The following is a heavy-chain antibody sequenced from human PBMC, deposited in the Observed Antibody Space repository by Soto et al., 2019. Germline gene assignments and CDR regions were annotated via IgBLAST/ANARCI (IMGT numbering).Heavy chain of an antibody. D-gene: IGHD6-19*01. J-gene: IGHJ4*02. CDR2: TYYRSKWYN. Sequence: PSQTLSLTCAISGDSVSSNSAAWNWIRQSPSRGLEWLGRTYYRSKWYNDYAVSVKSRITINPDTSKNQFSLQLNSVTPEDTAVYYCAREVVAGIVNPNTIDYWGQGTLVTVSS. CDR1: GDSVSSNSAA. V-gene: IGHV6-1*01. CDR3: AREVVAGIVNPNTIDY.